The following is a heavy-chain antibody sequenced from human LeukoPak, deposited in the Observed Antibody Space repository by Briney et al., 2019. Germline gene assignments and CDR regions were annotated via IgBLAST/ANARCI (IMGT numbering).Heavy chain of an antibody. Sequence: GGSLRLSCAASGFTFSSYSMNWVRQAPGKGLEWVSSISGSGSSTYYADSVKGRFTISRDNSKNTVYVQMNTLKAEDTAMYFCARDPQYCGGDCSDGYWGQGTLVTVSS. J-gene: IGHJ4*02. D-gene: IGHD2-21*02. V-gene: IGHV3-23*01. CDR2: ISGSGSST. CDR1: GFTFSSYS. CDR3: ARDPQYCGGDCSDGY.